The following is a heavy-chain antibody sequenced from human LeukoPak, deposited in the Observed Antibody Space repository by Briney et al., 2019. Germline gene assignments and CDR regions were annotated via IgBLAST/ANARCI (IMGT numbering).Heavy chain of an antibody. D-gene: IGHD3-10*01. J-gene: IGHJ4*02. CDR2: ISSSGSTI. Sequence: PGGSLRLSCAASGFTFSSYEMNWVRQAPGKGLEWVSYISSSGSTIYYADSVKGRFTISRDNAKNSLYLQMNSLRAEDTAVYYCARGIGWFGEFSDFDCWGQGTLVTVSS. CDR1: GFTFSSYE. V-gene: IGHV3-48*03. CDR3: ARGIGWFGEFSDFDC.